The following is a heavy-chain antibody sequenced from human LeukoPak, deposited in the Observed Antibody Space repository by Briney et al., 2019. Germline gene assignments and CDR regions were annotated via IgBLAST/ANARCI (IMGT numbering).Heavy chain of an antibody. CDR1: GGSVTSYY. V-gene: IGHV4-59*08. CDR2: IYYSGST. D-gene: IGHD3-22*01. J-gene: IGHJ4*02. CDR3: ARQISSDYTYYFDY. Sequence: SETLSLTCTVSGGSVTSYYWSWIRQPPGKGLEWIGHIYYSGSTKYNPSLKSRVTISVDTSKNQFSLKLSSVTAADTAVYYCARQISSDYTYYFDYWGQGTLVTVSS.